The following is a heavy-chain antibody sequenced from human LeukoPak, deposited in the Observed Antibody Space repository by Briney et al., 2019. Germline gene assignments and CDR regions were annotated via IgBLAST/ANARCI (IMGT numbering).Heavy chain of an antibody. Sequence: GASLQISGKGSGYIFTSYWIGLGRDLPGKGLEWIVIIYPGDSDTRYSPSFQGQVTISGDKSISTAYVQWSSLKASDTAMYYCARRDSSSKHFDYWGQGTLVTVSS. CDR2: IYPGDSDT. D-gene: IGHD6-13*01. CDR1: GYIFTSYW. CDR3: ARRDSSSKHFDY. V-gene: IGHV5-51*01. J-gene: IGHJ4*02.